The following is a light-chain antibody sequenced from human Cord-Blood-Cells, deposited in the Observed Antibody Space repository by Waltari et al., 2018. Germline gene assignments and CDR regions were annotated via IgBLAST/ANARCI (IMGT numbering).Light chain of an antibody. CDR2: DAS. J-gene: IGKJ2*01. Sequence: EIVLTQSPATLSLSPGERATLSCRASQSVSSYLAWYHQKPGQAPRLLIYDASNRATGIPARFSGSGSGTDFTLTISSLEPEDFAVYYCQQRSNWVYTFGQGTKLEIK. CDR1: QSVSSY. CDR3: QQRSNWVYT. V-gene: IGKV3-11*01.